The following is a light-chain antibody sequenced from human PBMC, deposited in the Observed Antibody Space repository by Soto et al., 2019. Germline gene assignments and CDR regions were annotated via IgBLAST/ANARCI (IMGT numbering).Light chain of an antibody. CDR2: GAS. CDR3: PHDGSSRWT. CDR1: LSVTSRY. V-gene: IGKV3-20*01. Sequence: IVLTQFPGTLSLSPGESATLSCRASLSVTSRYFHWYQQKPGQAPRLLIKGASTRAPDIPERFSGSGSGTDFTLTIDRLEPDDFAVYDCPHDGSSRWTFGQGTRVDIK. J-gene: IGKJ1*01.